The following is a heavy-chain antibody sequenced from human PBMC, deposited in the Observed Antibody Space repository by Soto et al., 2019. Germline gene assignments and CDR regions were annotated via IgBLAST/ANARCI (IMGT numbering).Heavy chain of an antibody. D-gene: IGHD1-1*01. V-gene: IGHV1-8*01. Sequence: QVQLVQSGAEVKKPGASVKVSCKASGYTFTSYDINWVRQATGQGLEWMGWMNPNSGNTGYAQKFQGRVTMTRNTSISTAYMELSSLRSEDTAVYYCARGRRQGWNDGYYYMDVWGKGTTVTVSS. J-gene: IGHJ6*03. CDR3: ARGRRQGWNDGYYYMDV. CDR2: MNPNSGNT. CDR1: GYTFTSYD.